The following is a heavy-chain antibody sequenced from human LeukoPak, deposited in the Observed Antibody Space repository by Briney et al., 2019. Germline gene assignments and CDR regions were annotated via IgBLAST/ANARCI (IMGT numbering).Heavy chain of an antibody. CDR3: AREPTTVFYYYYYMDV. CDR2: IYTSGST. CDR1: GGSISSYY. D-gene: IGHD4-11*01. V-gene: IGHV4-4*07. J-gene: IGHJ6*03. Sequence: PSETLSLTCTVSGGSISSYYWSWIRQPAGKGLEWIGRIYTSGSTNYNPSLKSRVTVSVDTSKNQFPLKLSSVTAADTAVYYCAREPTTVFYYYYYMDVWGKGTTVTVSS.